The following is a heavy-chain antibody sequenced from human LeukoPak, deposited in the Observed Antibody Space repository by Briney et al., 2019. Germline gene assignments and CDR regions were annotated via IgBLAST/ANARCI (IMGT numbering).Heavy chain of an antibody. J-gene: IGHJ5*02. CDR1: GGSFSGYY. CDR3: ARVRAQQLVKGGWFDP. D-gene: IGHD6-13*01. Sequence: PSETLSLTCTVYGGSFSGYYWSWIRQPPGKGLEWIGEINHSGSTNYNPSLKSRVTISVDTSKNQFSLKLSSVTAADTAVYYCARVRAQQLVKGGWFDPWGQGTLVTVSS. V-gene: IGHV4-34*01. CDR2: INHSGST.